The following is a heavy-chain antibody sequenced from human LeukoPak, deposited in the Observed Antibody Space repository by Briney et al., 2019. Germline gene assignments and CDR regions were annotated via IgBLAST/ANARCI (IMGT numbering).Heavy chain of an antibody. Sequence: PSQTLSLTCTVSGGSISSGDYYWSWIRQHPGKGLEWFGYIYYSGSTYYNPSLKSPVTISVDTSKNQFSLKVTSVTDADTAVYYCARGGDYGDRNAFDYWGQGTLVTVSS. V-gene: IGHV4-31*01. CDR2: IYYSGST. CDR1: GGSISSGDYY. D-gene: IGHD4-17*01. J-gene: IGHJ4*02. CDR3: ARGGDYGDRNAFDY.